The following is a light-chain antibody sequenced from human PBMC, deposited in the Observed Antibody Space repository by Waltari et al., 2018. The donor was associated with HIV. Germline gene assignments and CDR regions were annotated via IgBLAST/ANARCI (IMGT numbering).Light chain of an antibody. J-gene: IGLJ3*02. CDR1: APKPGPRPRFT. CDR3: QSYDSSLGGSV. V-gene: IGLV1-40*01. CDR2: GNN. Sequence: QSVLTQPPSVSGAPGPRSPIPSPGSAPKPGPRPRFTLPWYQQLPGTAPKLLIYGNNNRPSGVPDRFSGSKSGTSASLAITGLQAEDEADYYCQSYDSSLGGSVFGGGTKLTVL.